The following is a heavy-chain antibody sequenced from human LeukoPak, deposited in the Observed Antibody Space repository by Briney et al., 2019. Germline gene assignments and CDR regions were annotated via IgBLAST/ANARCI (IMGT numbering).Heavy chain of an antibody. CDR2: IYYNGNT. J-gene: IGHJ6*03. CDR1: GGSIGRSSYY. D-gene: IGHD6-13*01. CDR3: ARADYSSTWSHDYYYMDV. Sequence: PSGTLSLTCTVSGGSIGRSSYYWGWIRQPPGRGLEWIGNIYYNGNTNYNPSLKSRVTISIDTSKDHFSLKLSSVTAADTAVYYCARADYSSTWSHDYYYMDVWGKGTTVTVSS. V-gene: IGHV4-39*07.